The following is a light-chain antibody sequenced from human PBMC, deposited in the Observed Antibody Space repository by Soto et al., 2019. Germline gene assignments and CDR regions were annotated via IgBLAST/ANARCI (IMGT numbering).Light chain of an antibody. CDR3: MQALQTPLT. Sequence: DIVMTQTPLSSPVTLGQPASISCRSSQSLLHSNGYNYLDWYLQKPGQSPQLLIYLGSNRASGVPDRFSGSGSGTDFTLKISRVEAEDVGVYYCMQALQTPLTFGGGTKVDIK. V-gene: IGKV2-28*01. CDR1: QSLLHSNGYNY. J-gene: IGKJ4*01. CDR2: LGS.